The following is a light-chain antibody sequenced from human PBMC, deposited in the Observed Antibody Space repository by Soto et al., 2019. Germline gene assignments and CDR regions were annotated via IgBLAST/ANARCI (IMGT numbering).Light chain of an antibody. V-gene: IGKV1-17*03. J-gene: IGKJ5*01. Sequence: DIQMTQSPSAMSASVGDKVTITCRASQGTSTHLVWFQQKPGQVPKRLIYDASVLQPGVSSRFSGSGSGTDFTLTFCSLQPEDFATYYCLHHHNFPITFVQGTRLEIK. CDR1: QGTSTH. CDR3: LHHHNFPIT. CDR2: DAS.